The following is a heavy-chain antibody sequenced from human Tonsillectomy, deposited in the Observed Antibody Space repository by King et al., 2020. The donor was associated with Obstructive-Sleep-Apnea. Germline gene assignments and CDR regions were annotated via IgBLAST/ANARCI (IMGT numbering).Heavy chain of an antibody. V-gene: IGHV3-7*01. CDR1: GFTFSSYW. D-gene: IGHD3-10*01. CDR3: AMTPPITMVRGGISNWFDP. CDR2: IKQDGSAK. J-gene: IGHJ5*02. Sequence: VQLVESGGGLVQPGGSLRLSCAASGFTFSSYWMSWVRQAPGKGREWVANIKQDGSAKYYVDSVKGRFPISIDNAKTSLYLQMTSLRAQDTAVDYCAMTPPITMVRGGISNWFDPWGQGTLVTVSS.